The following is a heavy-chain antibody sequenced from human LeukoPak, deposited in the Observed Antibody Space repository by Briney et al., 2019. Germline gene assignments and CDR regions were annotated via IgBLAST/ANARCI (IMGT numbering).Heavy chain of an antibody. CDR2: INPRDGST. CDR3: ARDLAAPAGGDYGYYYYGMDV. D-gene: IGHD6-13*01. CDR1: GYTFTNNY. J-gene: IGHJ6*02. V-gene: IGHV1-46*01. Sequence: ASVKVSCKASGYTFTNNYIHWVRQAPGQGLEWMGIINPRDGSTSYAQKFQVRVTMTTDTSTNTVNMELSSLRSEDTAVYYCARDLAAPAGGDYGYYYYGMDVWGQGTTVTVS.